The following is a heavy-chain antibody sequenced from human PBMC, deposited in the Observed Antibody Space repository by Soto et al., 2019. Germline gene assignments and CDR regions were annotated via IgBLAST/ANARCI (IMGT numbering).Heavy chain of an antibody. CDR1: GYTFNSYG. V-gene: IGHV1-18*01. J-gene: IGHJ4*02. CDR3: ARELGQQLVDY. D-gene: IGHD6-13*01. CDR2: INGYNGNT. Sequence: QVQLVQSGAEVKKPGASVKVSCKASGYTFNSYGISWVRQAPGQGLEWMGWINGYNGNTKYAQKLQGRATMTTDTSTSAAYMELRSLRSDDTAVYYCARELGQQLVDYWGQGTLVTVSS.